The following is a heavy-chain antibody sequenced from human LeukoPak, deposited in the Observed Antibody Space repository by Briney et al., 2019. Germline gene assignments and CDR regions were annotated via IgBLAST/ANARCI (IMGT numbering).Heavy chain of an antibody. CDR1: GGSISTSDYL. D-gene: IGHD3-16*01. CDR2: FYYNGAA. CDR3: VRRNYLSSRIDP. Sequence: SETLSLTCAVSGGSISTSDYLWAWVRQAPGKGLEWIGDFYYNGAAYYNGVTSYSPSLRSRVTISVDTSKNHFSLDLTSVTAADTAVYYCVRRNYLSSRIDPWGQGTLVTVSS. V-gene: IGHV4/OR15-8*01. J-gene: IGHJ5*02.